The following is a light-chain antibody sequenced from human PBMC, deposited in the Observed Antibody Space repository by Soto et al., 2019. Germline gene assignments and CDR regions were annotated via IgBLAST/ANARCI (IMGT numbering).Light chain of an antibody. V-gene: IGKV4-1*01. CDR1: ESVLYSSNNKNY. CDR3: QQYYSTPWT. Sequence: ETVMTQSPDSLALCLCYSPNINCNSTESVLYSSNNKNYLAWYQQKPGQAPKLLIYWASTRESGVPDRLSGSGSGTDFTLTISSLQAEDVAIYYCQQYYSTPWTFGQGTKVDIK. J-gene: IGKJ1*01. CDR2: WAS.